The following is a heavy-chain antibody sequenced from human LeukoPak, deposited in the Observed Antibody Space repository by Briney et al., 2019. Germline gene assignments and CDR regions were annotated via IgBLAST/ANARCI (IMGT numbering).Heavy chain of an antibody. J-gene: IGHJ6*01. CDR3: AKLKRSSWTSYGMDV. CDR1: GFTFSSYS. CDR2: ISSSSSYI. D-gene: IGHD6-13*01. Sequence: GGSLRLSCAASGFTFSSYSMNWVRQAPGKGLEWVSSISSSSSYIYYADSVKGRFTISRDNAKNSLYLQMNSLRAEDTAVYYCAKLKRSSWTSYGMDVWGQGTTVTVSS. V-gene: IGHV3-21*01.